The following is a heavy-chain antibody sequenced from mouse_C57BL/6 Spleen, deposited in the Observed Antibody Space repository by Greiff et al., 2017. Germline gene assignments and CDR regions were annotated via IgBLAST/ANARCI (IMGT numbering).Heavy chain of an antibody. J-gene: IGHJ4*01. V-gene: IGHV14-1*01. CDR2: IDPGDGDT. Sequence: VQLQQSGAELVRPGASVKLSCTASGFNIKDYYMHWVKQRPEQGLEWIGRIDPGDGDTEYAAKFQGKATMTADTSSNTAYLQLSSLTSEDTAVYYCAGCYGSSSYAMDYWGQGTSVTVSS. CDR1: GFNIKDYY. D-gene: IGHD1-1*01. CDR3: AGCYGSSSYAMDY.